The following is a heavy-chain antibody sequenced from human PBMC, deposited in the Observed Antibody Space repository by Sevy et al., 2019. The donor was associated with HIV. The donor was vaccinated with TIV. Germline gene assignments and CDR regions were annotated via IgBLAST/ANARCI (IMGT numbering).Heavy chain of an antibody. V-gene: IGHV3-30*18. J-gene: IGHJ4*02. CDR3: AKPYDSSGYYQYYFDY. D-gene: IGHD3-22*01. Sequence: GGSLRLSCAASGFTFSSYGMHWVRQAPGKGLEWVAVISYDGSNKYYADSVKGRFTISRDNSKNTLYLQMNSLRAEDTAVYYCAKPYDSSGYYQYYFDYWGQRTLVTVSS. CDR1: GFTFSSYG. CDR2: ISYDGSNK.